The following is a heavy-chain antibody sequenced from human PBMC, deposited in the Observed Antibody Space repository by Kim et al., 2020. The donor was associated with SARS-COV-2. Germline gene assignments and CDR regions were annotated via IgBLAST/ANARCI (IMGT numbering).Heavy chain of an antibody. D-gene: IGHD3-10*01. J-gene: IGHJ5*02. V-gene: IGHV1-18*01. CDR3: ARGDYGSGGSRTNWFDP. CDR2: ISAYNGNT. Sequence: ASVKVSCKASGYTFTSYGISWVRQAPGQGLEWMGWISAYNGNTNYAQKLQGRVTMTTDTSTSTAYMELRSLRSDDTAVYYCARGDYGSGGSRTNWFDPWGQGTMVTVSS. CDR1: GYTFTSYG.